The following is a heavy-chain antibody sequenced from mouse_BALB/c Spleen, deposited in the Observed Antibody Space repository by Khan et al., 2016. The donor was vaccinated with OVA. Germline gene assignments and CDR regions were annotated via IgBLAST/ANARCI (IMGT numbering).Heavy chain of an antibody. CDR1: GYTFTSYY. CDR2: INPSSGGT. D-gene: IGHD2-2*01. V-gene: IGHV1S81*02. J-gene: IGHJ3*01. CDR3: TRSGYGSFAY. Sequence: QVQLQQSGAELVKPGASVRLSCKASGYTFTSYYLYWVKQRPGQGLEWIGDINPSSGGTTSNEKFKSKATLTVDKSSSTAYIQLNSLTSEDSAVYYCTRSGYGSFAYWGQGTLVTVSA.